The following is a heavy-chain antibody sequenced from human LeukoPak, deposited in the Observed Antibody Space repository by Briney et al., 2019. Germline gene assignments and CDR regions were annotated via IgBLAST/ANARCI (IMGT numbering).Heavy chain of an antibody. Sequence: GGSLTLSCAVSAFTFSDYDMYWVRQAPGKGLECVAFIRYDGRNKLYADSVKGRFTISRDNSENTLYLQMNSLRVEDTAVYYCTKLAAVSADYWGRGTLVTVSS. CDR2: IRYDGRNK. CDR3: TKLAAVSADY. CDR1: AFTFSDYD. D-gene: IGHD4-11*01. J-gene: IGHJ4*02. V-gene: IGHV3-30*02.